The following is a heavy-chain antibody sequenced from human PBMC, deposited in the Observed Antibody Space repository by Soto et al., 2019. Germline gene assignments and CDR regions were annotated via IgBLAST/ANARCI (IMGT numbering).Heavy chain of an antibody. J-gene: IGHJ5*02. CDR1: GGTFSSYT. D-gene: IGHD6-19*01. CDR2: IIPILGIA. Sequence: SVKVSCKASGGTFSSYTISWVRQAPGQGLEWMGRIIPILGIANYAQKFQGRVTITADKSTSTAYMELSSLRSEDTAVYYCARDRTAVAGTFDWFDPRGQRTLVTVSS. CDR3: ARDRTAVAGTFDWFDP. V-gene: IGHV1-69*04.